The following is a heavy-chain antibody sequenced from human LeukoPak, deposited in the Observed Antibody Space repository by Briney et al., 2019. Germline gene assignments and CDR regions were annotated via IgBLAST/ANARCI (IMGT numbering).Heavy chain of an antibody. D-gene: IGHD5-18*01. V-gene: IGHV4-4*02. Sequence: SETLSLTCGVSGGSISSSNWWSWVRQPPGKGLEWIGEMYIGGTTHYNPSLKSRVTMSVDRSKNEFSLELSSVTAADTAVYYCARAKRGYSYGWRLMGYFGFDYWGQGTLVTVSS. CDR1: GGSISSSNW. CDR3: ARAKRGYSYGWRLMGYFGFDY. J-gene: IGHJ4*02. CDR2: MYIGGTT.